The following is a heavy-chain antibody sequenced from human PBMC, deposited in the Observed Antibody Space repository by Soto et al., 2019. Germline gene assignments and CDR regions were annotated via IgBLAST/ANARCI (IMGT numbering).Heavy chain of an antibody. V-gene: IGHV4-39*01. CDR3: ARGPRGDDSSGYYFIYGMDV. D-gene: IGHD3-22*01. CDR1: GVSISRSTYY. CDR2: IYYSGST. J-gene: IGHJ6*02. Sequence: SGTLSLTCTVSGVSISRSTYYWGWIRQPPGKGLEWIGSIYYSGSTYYRPSLKSRVTISVDTSKNQFSLKLSSVTAADTAVYYCARGPRGDDSSGYYFIYGMDVWGQGTTVTVSS.